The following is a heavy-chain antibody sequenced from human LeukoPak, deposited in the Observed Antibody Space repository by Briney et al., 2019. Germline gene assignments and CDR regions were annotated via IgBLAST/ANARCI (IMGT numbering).Heavy chain of an antibody. CDR2: ISGDGGST. CDR1: GFTFDDYA. Sequence: GGSLRLSCAASGFTFDDYAMHWVRQAPGKGLEWVSLISGDGGSTYYADSVKGRFTISRDNSKNSLYLQMNSLRTEDTALYYCANDISVSPLPDYYGMDVWGQGTTVTVSS. J-gene: IGHJ6*02. D-gene: IGHD5/OR15-5a*01. CDR3: ANDISVSPLPDYYGMDV. V-gene: IGHV3-43*02.